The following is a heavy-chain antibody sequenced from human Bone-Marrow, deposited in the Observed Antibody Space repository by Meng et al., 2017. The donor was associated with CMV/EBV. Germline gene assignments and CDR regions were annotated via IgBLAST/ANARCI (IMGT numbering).Heavy chain of an antibody. CDR2: IYYSGST. Sequence: SETLSLTCTVSGGSISSYYWSWIRQPPGKGLEWIGYIYYSGSTNYNPSLKSRVTISVDTSKNQFSLKLSSVTAADTAVYYRARSPRTARRADNWFDPWGQGTLVTVSS. J-gene: IGHJ5*02. D-gene: IGHD1-1*01. CDR3: ARSPRTARRADNWFDP. CDR1: GGSISSYY. V-gene: IGHV4-59*01.